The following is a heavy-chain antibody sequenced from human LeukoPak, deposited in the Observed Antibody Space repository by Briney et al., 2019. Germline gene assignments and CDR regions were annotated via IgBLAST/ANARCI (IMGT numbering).Heavy chain of an antibody. CDR2: IKQDGSEK. V-gene: IGHV3-7*01. CDR3: ARVGVVVPAAIGHYYYYYMDV. D-gene: IGHD2-2*01. CDR1: GFTFSSYW. J-gene: IGHJ6*03. Sequence: GGSLRLSCAASGFTFSSYWMSWVRQAPGKGLEWVANIKQDGSEKYYVDSVKGRFTISRDNAKNSLYLQMNSLRAEDAAVYYCARVGVVVPAAIGHYYYYYMDVWGKGTTVTVSS.